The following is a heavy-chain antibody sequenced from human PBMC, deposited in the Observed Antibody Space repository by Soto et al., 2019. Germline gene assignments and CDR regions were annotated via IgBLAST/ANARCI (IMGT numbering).Heavy chain of an antibody. Sequence: ASETLSLTCAVSSGSISSSNWWSWVRQPPGKGLEWIGEIYHSGSTNYNPSLKSRVTISVDKSKNQFSLKLSSVTAADTAVYYCASYGSSTGPEYYFDYWGQGTLVTVSS. V-gene: IGHV4-4*02. CDR3: ASYGSSTGPEYYFDY. CDR1: SGSISSSNW. D-gene: IGHD2-2*01. J-gene: IGHJ4*02. CDR2: IYHSGST.